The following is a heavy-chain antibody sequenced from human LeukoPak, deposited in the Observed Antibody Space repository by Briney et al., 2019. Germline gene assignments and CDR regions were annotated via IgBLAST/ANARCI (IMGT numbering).Heavy chain of an antibody. D-gene: IGHD3-9*01. CDR2: ISSTSSTV. Sequence: GGSLRLSCAASGFSFDDYAMHWVRQAPGKGLEWVSYISSTSSTVYYADSVKGRFTISRDNVKNSLYLQMNSLRAEDTAVYYCASLYDILTGPLDYWGQGTLVTVSS. J-gene: IGHJ4*02. CDR3: ASLYDILTGPLDY. V-gene: IGHV3-48*01. CDR1: GFSFDDYA.